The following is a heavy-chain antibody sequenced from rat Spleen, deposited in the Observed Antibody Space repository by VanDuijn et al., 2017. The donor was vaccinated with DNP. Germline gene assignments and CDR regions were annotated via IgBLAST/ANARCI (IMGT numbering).Heavy chain of an antibody. Sequence: QVQLKESGPGLVQPSQTLSLTCSVSGFSLTSYTVIWVRQPPGKGLEWIAAISTGGDTYYNSALKSRLSITRDTSKSQVSLEMNSLQTEDTAMYFCTREEPRILYYFSSLFDYWGQGVMVTVSS. CDR1: GFSLTSYT. J-gene: IGHJ2*01. CDR3: TREEPRILYYFSSLFDY. CDR2: ISTGGDT. D-gene: IGHD1-2*01. V-gene: IGHV2-6*01.